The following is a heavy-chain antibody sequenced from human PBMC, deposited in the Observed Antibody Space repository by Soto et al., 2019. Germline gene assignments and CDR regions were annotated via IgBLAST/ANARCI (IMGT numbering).Heavy chain of an antibody. CDR3: ARVMCGDCSTYYFYSMDV. Sequence: EVQLVESGGGLVKPGGSLRLSCAASGFTFGTYTMNWVRQAPGKGLGWVSSIGTTSSYIYSADSVRGRFTISRDNARDSLYLQMSSLRAEDTAVYYCARVMCGDCSTYYFYSMDVWGQGTTVTVSS. CDR1: GFTFGTYT. CDR2: IGTTSSYI. D-gene: IGHD2-21*02. J-gene: IGHJ6*02. V-gene: IGHV3-21*01.